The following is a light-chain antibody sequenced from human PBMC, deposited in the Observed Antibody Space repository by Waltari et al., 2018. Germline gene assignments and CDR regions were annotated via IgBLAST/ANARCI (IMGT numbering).Light chain of an antibody. V-gene: IGKV2-40*01. J-gene: IGKJ1*01. CDR2: DAS. Sequence: DIVMTQTPLSLPVTPGAPAPISCASSQSLLNSADGFTYLDWFLQKPGQAPRLLIYDASNRATGIPARFSGSGSGTDFTLTIASLEPEDLAVYYCQHRYNWPRTFGQGTKVEIK. CDR3: QHRYNWPRT. CDR1: QSLLNSADGFTY.